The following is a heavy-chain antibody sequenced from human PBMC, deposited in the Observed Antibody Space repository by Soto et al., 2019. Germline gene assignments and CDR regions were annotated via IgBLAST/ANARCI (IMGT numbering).Heavy chain of an antibody. J-gene: IGHJ5*02. CDR1: GYTFTRYT. V-gene: IGHV1-3*01. CDR2: INPDNGNT. CDR3: ARGIATGQLDP. D-gene: IGHD2-15*01. Sequence: ASVKVSCKASGYTFTRYTMNWVRQAPGQRLEWMGWINPDNGNTKSSQKFQDRVIITRDTSASTAYMDLGSLRSEDTAVYYCARGIATGQLDPWGQGTLVTVSS.